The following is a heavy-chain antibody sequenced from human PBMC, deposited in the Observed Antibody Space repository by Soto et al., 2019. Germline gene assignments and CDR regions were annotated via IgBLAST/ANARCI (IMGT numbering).Heavy chain of an antibody. CDR3: ARVWDPASLYGMDV. J-gene: IGHJ6*02. CDR2: IKPNSGGT. Sequence: QVQLVQSGAEVKKPGASVKVSCKASGYTFTGYYMHWVRQAPGQGLEWMGWIKPNSGGTNYAQKFQGWVTMTRDTSISPAYMELSRLRSDDTAVYYCARVWDPASLYGMDVWGQGTTVTVSS. V-gene: IGHV1-2*04. CDR1: GYTFTGYY. D-gene: IGHD1-26*01.